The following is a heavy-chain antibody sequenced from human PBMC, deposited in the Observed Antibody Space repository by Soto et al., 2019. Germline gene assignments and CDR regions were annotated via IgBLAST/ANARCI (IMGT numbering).Heavy chain of an antibody. CDR2: ISYEGSNK. D-gene: IGHD2-15*01. J-gene: IGHJ4*02. V-gene: IGHV3-30*03. Sequence: QVQLVESGGGVVQPGRSLRLSCAVSGFTFSNDDMNWVRQAPGKGLEWVAVISYEGSNKYYADSVKGRFTISRHNSKKTLDLQNNGPRVEDTAVDFSASAPDELQFYWGKGTLVTVSS. CDR3: ASAPDELQFY. CDR1: GFTFSNDD.